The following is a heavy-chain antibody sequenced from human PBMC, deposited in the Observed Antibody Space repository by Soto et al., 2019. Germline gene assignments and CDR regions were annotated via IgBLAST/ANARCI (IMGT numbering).Heavy chain of an antibody. CDR3: AKDHWGSY. Sequence: EVQLLESGGGLIQRGGSLRLSCSPSGFTFRDYAMSWVRQAPGKGLEWVSAISGSGDNTYYADSVKGRFTISRDNSRNTLYLQMNGLRAEDTAVYYCAKDHWGSYSGQGTLVTVSS. V-gene: IGHV3-23*01. CDR1: GFTFRDYA. CDR2: ISGSGDNT. J-gene: IGHJ4*02. D-gene: IGHD3-16*01.